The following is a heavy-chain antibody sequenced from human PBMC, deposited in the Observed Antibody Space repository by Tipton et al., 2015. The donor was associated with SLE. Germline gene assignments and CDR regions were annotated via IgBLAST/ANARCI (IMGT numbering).Heavy chain of an antibody. CDR2: IYYSGST. CDR1: GGSISSSSYY. Sequence: TLSLTCTVSGGSISSSSYYWGWIRQPPGKGLEWIGSIYYSGSTYYNPSLKSRVTISVDTSKNQFSLKLRSVTAADTAVYYCARPTYSSGWYYFDYWGQGTLVTVSS. J-gene: IGHJ4*02. D-gene: IGHD6-19*01. CDR3: ARPTYSSGWYYFDY. V-gene: IGHV4-39*07.